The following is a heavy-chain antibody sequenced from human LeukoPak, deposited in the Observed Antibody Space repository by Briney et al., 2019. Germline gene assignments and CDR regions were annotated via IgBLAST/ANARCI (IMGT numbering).Heavy chain of an antibody. CDR2: IIPIFGTA. V-gene: IGHV1-69*05. D-gene: IGHD6-13*01. CDR3: ARGGGSSSWTYYYYYYMDV. CDR1: GGTFSSYA. Sequence: SVEVSCKASGGTFSSYAISWVRQAAGQGLEWMGGIIPIFGTANYAQKFQGRVTITTDESTSTAYMELSSLRSEDTAVYYCARGGGSSSWTYYYYYYMDVWGKGTTVTVSS. J-gene: IGHJ6*03.